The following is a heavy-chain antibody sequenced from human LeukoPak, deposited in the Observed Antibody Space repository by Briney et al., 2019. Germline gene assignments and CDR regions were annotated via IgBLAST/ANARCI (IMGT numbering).Heavy chain of an antibody. CDR3: ARMGKHIVVVFRDYGMDV. J-gene: IGHJ6*04. CDR2: IDAGNGNT. V-gene: IGHV1-3*01. CDR1: GYIFTRYA. D-gene: IGHD2-21*01. Sequence: ASVKLSCKASGYIFTRYAMHWVRQAPGQRLEWMGWIDAGNGNTKYSQKFQDRVIITRDTSASTVYMELSSLRSEDTAVYFCARMGKHIVVVFRDYGMDVWGNGTTVTVSS.